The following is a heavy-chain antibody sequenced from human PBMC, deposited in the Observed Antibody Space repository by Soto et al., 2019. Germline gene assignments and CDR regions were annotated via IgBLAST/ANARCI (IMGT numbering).Heavy chain of an antibody. D-gene: IGHD3-22*01. Sequence: LETLSLTCTISGDSFSNHYWTWIRQSPGKGLEWIGYIFHSGITDYNPSVKSRVTISIDKSRNLCSLNLTSVTAADTAVYYCASDRYCYDSRGYYRTLDSWGQGTLVTVSS. J-gene: IGHJ5*01. CDR3: ASDRYCYDSRGYYRTLDS. CDR1: GDSFSNHY. V-gene: IGHV4-59*11. CDR2: IFHSGIT.